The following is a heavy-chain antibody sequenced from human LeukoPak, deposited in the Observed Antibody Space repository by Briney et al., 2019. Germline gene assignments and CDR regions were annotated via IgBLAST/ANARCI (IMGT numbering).Heavy chain of an antibody. CDR1: GFTVSSNY. CDR2: INSGGGT. Sequence: PGGSLRLSCAASGFTVSSNYMSWVRQAPGKGLEWGSVINSGGGTHYADSVKGRLTISRDTSKNTLSVQMNSLRAEDTAVYYCARDRRFGPGGHYYGLGVWGQGTTVTVSS. D-gene: IGHD3-10*01. CDR3: ARDRRFGPGGHYYGLGV. V-gene: IGHV3-53*01. J-gene: IGHJ6*02.